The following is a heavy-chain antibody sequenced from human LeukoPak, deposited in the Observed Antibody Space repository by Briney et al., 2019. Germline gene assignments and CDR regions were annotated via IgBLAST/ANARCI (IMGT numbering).Heavy chain of an antibody. J-gene: IGHJ4*02. D-gene: IGHD3-16*02. V-gene: IGHV4-61*02. CDR1: GYSISSGYY. CDR2: IYTSGST. Sequence: SETLSLTCAVSGYSISSGYYWSWIRQPAGKGLEWIGRIYTSGSTNYNPSLKSRVTISVDTSKNQFSLKLSSVTAADTAVYYCARAVGGYDYVWGSYRYSFDYWGQGTLVTVSS. CDR3: ARAVGGYDYVWGSYRYSFDY.